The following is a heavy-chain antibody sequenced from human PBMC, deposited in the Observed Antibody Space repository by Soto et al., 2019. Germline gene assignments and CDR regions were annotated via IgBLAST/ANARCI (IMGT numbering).Heavy chain of an antibody. Sequence: SLRLSCTASGINFRSYAMSWVRQAPGKGLEWVSGISGSGADTYYADSVRGRFTISRDNSQNTLYLQMNSLGAEDTAVYYCAKDPLKYSSNWYSNGFGPWGQGTLVTVSS. CDR2: ISGSGADT. CDR3: AKDPLKYSSNWYSNGFGP. J-gene: IGHJ5*02. V-gene: IGHV3-23*01. CDR1: GINFRSYA. D-gene: IGHD2-2*01.